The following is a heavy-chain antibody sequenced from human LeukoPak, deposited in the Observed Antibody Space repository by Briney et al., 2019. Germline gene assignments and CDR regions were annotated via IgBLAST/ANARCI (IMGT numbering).Heavy chain of an antibody. Sequence: PGGSLRLSCAASGFTFSSYWMSWVRQAPGRGLQWVANIKQDGTEKNYVDSVKGRFTISRDNAKNSLYLQMNSLRAEDTAVYYCARGLWFSSTSAFDYWGQGTLVTVSS. J-gene: IGHJ4*02. D-gene: IGHD2-2*01. CDR3: ARGLWFSSTSAFDY. V-gene: IGHV3-7*03. CDR2: IKQDGTEK. CDR1: GFTFSSYW.